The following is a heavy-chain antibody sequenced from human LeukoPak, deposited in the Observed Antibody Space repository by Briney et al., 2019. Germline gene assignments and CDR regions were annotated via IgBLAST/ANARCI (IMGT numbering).Heavy chain of an antibody. J-gene: IGHJ2*01. CDR2: IYYSGST. CDR3: AREENYYDSSGYRNWYFDL. Sequence: SQTLSLTCTVSSGSISSGGYYWSWIRQHPGKGLEWIGYIYYSGSTYYNPSLKSRVTISVDTSKNQFSLKLSSVTAADTAVYYCAREENYYDSSGYRNWYFDLWGRGTLVTVSS. CDR1: SGSISSGGYY. D-gene: IGHD3-22*01. V-gene: IGHV4-31*03.